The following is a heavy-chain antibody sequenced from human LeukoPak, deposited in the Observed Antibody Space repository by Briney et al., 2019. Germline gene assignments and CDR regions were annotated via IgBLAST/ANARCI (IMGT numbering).Heavy chain of an antibody. CDR2: IYKGGDTI. CDR1: GFTFSDHY. J-gene: IGHJ4*02. CDR3: ARGHWGLDY. V-gene: IGHV3-11*04. D-gene: IGHD7-27*01. Sequence: AGGSLRLSCATSGFTFSDHYMTWIRQAPGKGLQTVSYIYKGGDTIFYADSVRGRFTISRDNAESSVYLQMNSQSAEDTAVYYCARGHWGLDYWGRGTLVTVSS.